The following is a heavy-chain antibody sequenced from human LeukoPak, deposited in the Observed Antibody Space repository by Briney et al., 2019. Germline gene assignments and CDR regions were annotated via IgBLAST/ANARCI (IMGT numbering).Heavy chain of an antibody. Sequence: GGSLRLSCAASGFTFDDYGMSWVRQAPGKGLEWVSGINWNGGSTDYADSVKGRFTISRDNAKNSLYLQMNSLRAEDTGVYYCARGDTQSKYRQFDSWGQGSLVIVSS. CDR3: ARGDTQSKYRQFDS. CDR1: GFTFDDYG. D-gene: IGHD1-26*01. J-gene: IGHJ4*02. V-gene: IGHV3-20*04. CDR2: INWNGGST.